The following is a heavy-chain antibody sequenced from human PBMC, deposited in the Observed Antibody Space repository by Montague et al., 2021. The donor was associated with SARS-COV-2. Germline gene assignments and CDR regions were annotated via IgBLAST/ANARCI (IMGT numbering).Heavy chain of an antibody. J-gene: IGHJ4*02. CDR3: VRDTGSAQAGFDA. CDR1: GDSVWSNTAA. V-gene: IGHV6-1*01. CDR2: TNYRSKWTS. D-gene: IGHD4-17*01. Sequence: CAISGDSVWSNTAAWNWIRQSPSGGLEWLGRTNYRSKWTSDYATSVEGRISIDPDTSKNQFFLHLWSVIPEDTGVYYCVRDTGSAQAGFDAWGQGTLVIVSS.